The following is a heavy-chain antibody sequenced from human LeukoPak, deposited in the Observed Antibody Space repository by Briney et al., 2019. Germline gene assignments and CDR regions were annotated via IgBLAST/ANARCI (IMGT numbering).Heavy chain of an antibody. J-gene: IGHJ4*02. CDR3: ARDRCSGGSCTRALFDY. V-gene: IGHV3-21*01. CDR1: GFTFSSYS. Sequence: TGGSLRLSCAASGFTFSSYSMSWARQAPGKGLEWVSSISSSSSYIHYADSVKGRFTISRDNAKNSLYLQMNSLRAEDTAVYYCARDRCSGGSCTRALFDYWGQGTLVTVSS. CDR2: ISSSSSYI. D-gene: IGHD2-15*01.